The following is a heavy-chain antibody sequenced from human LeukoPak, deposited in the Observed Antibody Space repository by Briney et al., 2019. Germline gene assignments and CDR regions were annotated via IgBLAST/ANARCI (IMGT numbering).Heavy chain of an antibody. CDR1: GFTFDDYP. Sequence: PGGSLRLSCAASGFTFDDYPMHWVRQAPGKGLEWVSGIWWNSDNIGYADSVRGRFTISRDNAKNSLYLQMNSLRAEDTALYYCAKGGYRYCSSSSCYNRFDYWGQGTLVTVSS. CDR3: AKGGYRYCSSSSCYNRFDY. J-gene: IGHJ4*02. CDR2: IWWNSDNI. D-gene: IGHD2-2*02. V-gene: IGHV3-9*01.